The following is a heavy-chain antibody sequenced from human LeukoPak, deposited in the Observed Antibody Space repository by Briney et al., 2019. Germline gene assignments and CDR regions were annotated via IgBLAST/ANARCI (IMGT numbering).Heavy chain of an antibody. CDR1: GGSVSSGSYY. V-gene: IGHV4-39*01. J-gene: IGHJ4*02. D-gene: IGHD3-16*01. CDR2: IYYSGST. CDR3: ARPVGDY. Sequence: SETLSLTCTVSGGSVSSGSYYWSWIRQPPGKGLEWIGSIYYSGSTYYNPSLKSRVTISVDTSKNQFSLKLSSVAAADTAVYYCARPVGDYWGQGTLVTVSS.